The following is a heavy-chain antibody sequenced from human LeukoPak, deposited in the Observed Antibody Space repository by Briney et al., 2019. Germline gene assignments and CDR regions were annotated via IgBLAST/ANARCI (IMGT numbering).Heavy chain of an antibody. CDR1: GYSFTSYW. D-gene: IGHD3-10*01. Sequence: GESLKISCKGSGYSFTSYWIGWVRQMPGKGLEWMGIIYPGDSDTRYIPSFQGQVTISADKSISTAYLQWSSLKASDTAMYYCARRRRITMVRGVANDYFDYWGQGTLVTVSS. J-gene: IGHJ4*02. CDR2: IYPGDSDT. V-gene: IGHV5-51*01. CDR3: ARRRRITMVRGVANDYFDY.